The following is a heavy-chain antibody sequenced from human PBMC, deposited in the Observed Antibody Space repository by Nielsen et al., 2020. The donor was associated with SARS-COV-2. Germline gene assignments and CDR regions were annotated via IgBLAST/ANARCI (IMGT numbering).Heavy chain of an antibody. Sequence: GGSLRLSCAASGFTFSSFPMHWVRQAPGKGLEWMAIISYDGSNEHYADSVKGRFTVSRDNSKHTLHLQMNSLKPEDTAVYYCARETLDHTSSFFDYWGQGTLLTVSS. V-gene: IGHV3-30-3*01. J-gene: IGHJ4*02. CDR2: ISYDGSNE. CDR3: ARETLDHTSSFFDY. CDR1: GFTFSSFP. D-gene: IGHD2-2*01.